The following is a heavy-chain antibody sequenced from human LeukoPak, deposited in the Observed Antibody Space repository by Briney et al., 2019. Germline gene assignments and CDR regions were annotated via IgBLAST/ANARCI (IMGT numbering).Heavy chain of an antibody. CDR1: GFTVSSNY. CDR3: ARDQAGLGATLGYYYYYMDV. D-gene: IGHD1-26*01. CDR2: IYSGGST. J-gene: IGHJ6*03. Sequence: GGSLRLSCAASGFTVSSNYMSWVRQAPGKGLEWVSVIYSGGSTYYADSVKGRFAISRDNAKNSLYLQMNSLRAEDTAVYYCARDQAGLGATLGYYYYYMDVWGKGTTVTVSS. V-gene: IGHV3-66*01.